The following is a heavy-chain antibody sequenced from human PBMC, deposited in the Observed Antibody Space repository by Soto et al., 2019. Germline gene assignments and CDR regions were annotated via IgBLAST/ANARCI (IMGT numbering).Heavy chain of an antibody. J-gene: IGHJ4*02. V-gene: IGHV1-18*01. CDR1: GYTFTSYG. Sequence: QVQLVQSGAEVKKPGASVKVSCKASGYTFTSYGISWVRQAPGQGLEWMGWISAYNGNPKYAQKFQGRVTMTTDASTSTAYMEVRSLRSDDTAVYYCARDAAAGLNDYWGQGTLVTVSS. CDR2: ISAYNGNP. D-gene: IGHD6-13*01. CDR3: ARDAAAGLNDY.